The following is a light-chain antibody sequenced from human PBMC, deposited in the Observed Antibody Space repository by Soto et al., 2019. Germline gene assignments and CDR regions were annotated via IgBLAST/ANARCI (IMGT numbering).Light chain of an antibody. Sequence: VITQSPLSVPVPLVQPAAISCMASQSVSSNLAWYQQKPGQAPRLLIYGASTRATGIPARFSGSGSGTEFTLTISSLQSEDFAVYYCQQYNKWPQWTFGQGTKVDIK. CDR2: GAS. CDR3: QQYNKWPQWT. V-gene: IGKV3-15*01. J-gene: IGKJ1*01. CDR1: QSVSSN.